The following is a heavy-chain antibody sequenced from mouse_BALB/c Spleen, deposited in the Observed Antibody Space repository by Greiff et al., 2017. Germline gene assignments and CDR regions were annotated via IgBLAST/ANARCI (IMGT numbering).Heavy chain of an antibody. CDR2: ISSGGSYT. CDR1: GFTFSSYA. D-gene: IGHD2-1*01. CDR3: AREDGNYSSYAMDY. V-gene: IGHV5-9-4*01. J-gene: IGHJ4*01. Sequence: EVQLVESGGGLVKPGGSLKLSCAASGFTFSSYAMSWVRQSPEKRLEWVAEISSGGSYTYYPDTVTGRFTISRDNAKNTLYLEMSSLRSEDTAMYYCAREDGNYSSYAMDYWGQGTSVTVSS.